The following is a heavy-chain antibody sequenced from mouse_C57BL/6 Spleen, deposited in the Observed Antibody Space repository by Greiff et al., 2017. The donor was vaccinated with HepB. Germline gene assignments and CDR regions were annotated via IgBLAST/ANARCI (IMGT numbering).Heavy chain of an antibody. CDR1: GFNIKDYY. D-gene: IGHD2-1*01. Sequence: EVKVVESGAELVKPGASVKLSCTASGFNIKDYYMHWVKQRTEQGLEWIGRIDPEDGETKYAPKFQGKATITADTSSNTAYLQLSSLTSEDTAVYYCAREGLYGNYVFYAMDYWGQGTSVTVSS. J-gene: IGHJ4*01. CDR3: AREGLYGNYVFYAMDY. V-gene: IGHV14-2*01. CDR2: IDPEDGET.